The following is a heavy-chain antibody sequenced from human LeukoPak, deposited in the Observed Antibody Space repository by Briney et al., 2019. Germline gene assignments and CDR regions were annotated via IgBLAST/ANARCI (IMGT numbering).Heavy chain of an antibody. V-gene: IGHV3-33*01. CDR3: ARGMAPTYYYYGMDV. CDR2: IWYDGSNK. Sequence: GESLKISCAASGFTFSSYGMHWVRQAPGKGLEWVAVIWYDGSNKYYADSVKGRFTISRDNSKNTLYLQMNSLRAEDTAVYYCARGMAPTYYYYGMDVWGQGTTVTVSS. CDR1: GFTFSSYG. J-gene: IGHJ6*02. D-gene: IGHD5-24*01.